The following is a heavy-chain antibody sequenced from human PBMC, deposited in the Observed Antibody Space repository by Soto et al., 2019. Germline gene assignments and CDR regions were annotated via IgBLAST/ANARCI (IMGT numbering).Heavy chain of an antibody. V-gene: IGHV4-59*01. CDR3: ARDLWGYCGTDCYPLDV. Sequence: PSETLSLTCTVSGGSISGYYWSWIRQPPGKGLEWIGYMYNTGSTVYNPSFKSRLTISVDTSKNQFSLKLNSVTAADTAVYYCARDLWGYCGTDCYPLDVWGQGTTVTVSS. CDR1: GGSISGYY. D-gene: IGHD2-21*02. CDR2: MYNTGST. J-gene: IGHJ6*02.